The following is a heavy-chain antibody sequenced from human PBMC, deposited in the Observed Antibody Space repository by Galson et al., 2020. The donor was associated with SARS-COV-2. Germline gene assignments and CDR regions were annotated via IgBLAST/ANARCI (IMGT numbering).Heavy chain of an antibody. V-gene: IGHV1-46*01. D-gene: IGHD6-13*01. CDR1: GYTFTSYY. J-gene: IGHJ6*02. CDR3: ARGNQGIAAAGTIYYDYGMDV. Sequence: ASVKVSCKASGYTFTSYYMHWVRQAPGQGLEWMGIINPSGGSTSYAQKFQGRVTMTRDTSTSTVYMELSSLRSEDTAVYYCARGNQGIAAAGTIYYDYGMDVWGQGTTVTVSS. CDR2: INPSGGST.